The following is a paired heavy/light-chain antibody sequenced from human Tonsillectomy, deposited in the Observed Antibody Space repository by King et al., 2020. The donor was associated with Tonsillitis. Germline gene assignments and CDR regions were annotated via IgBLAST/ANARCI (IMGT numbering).Heavy chain of an antibody. CDR2: IYPRDSES. V-gene: IGHV5-51*03. Sequence: DVQLVQSGAEVKKPGESLKISCKASGYTFAYHYIAWVRQMPGKGLEWMGTIYPRDSESRYSPSFQGQITLSSDKSITTAYLHWSSLKSSDTAVYYCARLAFGDIKLGFDQWGQGTLVTVSS. CDR3: ARLAFGDIKLGFDQ. CDR1: GYTFAYHY. D-gene: IGHD3-16*01. J-gene: IGHJ4*02.
Light chain of an antibody. CDR2: AAS. CDR1: QSLTTY. J-gene: IGKJ2*01. V-gene: IGKV1-39*01. Sequence: DIQVTQSPSSLSATVGDRVTITCRASQSLTTYLNWYQQKPGKAPKLLIYAASSLQSGVPSRFSGSGSGTDFTLTISSLQPEDFAIYYCQQSNSVPYTFGQGTKLEMK. CDR3: QQSNSVPYT.